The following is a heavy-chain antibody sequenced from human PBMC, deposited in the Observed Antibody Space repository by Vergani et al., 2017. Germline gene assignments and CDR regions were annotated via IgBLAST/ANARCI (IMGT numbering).Heavy chain of an antibody. J-gene: IGHJ4*02. CDR2: THYSGTT. D-gene: IGHD2-21*01. CDR1: GDSISSHY. V-gene: IGHV4-59*11. Sequence: QLQSQESGPGLVKPSETLSLTCTVSGDSISSHYWSWIRQPPGKGLEWIGYTHYSGTTNYNPSLKSRVTRSVDTSKNQFSLRLRPLTAADTAVYHCAKVGGDSGGNFDYWGQGTLVTVSS. CDR3: AKVGGDSGGNFDY.